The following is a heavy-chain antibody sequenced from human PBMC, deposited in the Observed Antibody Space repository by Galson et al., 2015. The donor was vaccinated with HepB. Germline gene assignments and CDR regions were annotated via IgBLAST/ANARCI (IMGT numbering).Heavy chain of an antibody. Sequence: ETLSLTCTVSGGSISSSSYYWGWIRQPPGKGLEWIGSIYYSGSTYYNPSLKSRVTISVDTSKNQFSLKLSSVTAADTAVYYCARYYYGSGSYDYWGQGTLVTVSS. D-gene: IGHD3-10*01. V-gene: IGHV4-39*01. CDR2: IYYSGST. CDR3: ARYYYGSGSYDY. J-gene: IGHJ4*02. CDR1: GGSISSSSYY.